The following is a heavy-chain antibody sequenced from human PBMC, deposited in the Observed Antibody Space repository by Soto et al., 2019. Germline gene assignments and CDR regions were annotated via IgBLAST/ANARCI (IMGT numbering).Heavy chain of an antibody. CDR1: GGSFSGYY. J-gene: IGHJ4*02. V-gene: IGHV4-34*01. CDR2: INHSGST. D-gene: IGHD3-10*01. Sequence: SETLSLTCAVYGGSFSGYYWSWIRQPPGKGLEWIGEINHSGSTNYNPSLKSRVTISVDTSKNQFSLKLSSVTAADTAVYYCARGQSTMVRGVIIRFDSWGQGTLVTVSS. CDR3: ARGQSTMVRGVIIRFDS.